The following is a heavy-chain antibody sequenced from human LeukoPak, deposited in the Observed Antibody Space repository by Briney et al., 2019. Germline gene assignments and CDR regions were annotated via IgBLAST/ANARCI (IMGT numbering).Heavy chain of an antibody. D-gene: IGHD2-2*01. Sequence: ASVKVSCKASGGTFSSYTINWVRQAPGQGLEWMGGIIPVFGTANYVQKFQGRVTITADESTSTAYMELSSLRSEDTAVYYCARVRDIVVVPAPDNGMDVWGQGTTVTVSS. V-gene: IGHV1-69*13. CDR2: IIPVFGTA. CDR3: ARVRDIVVVPAPDNGMDV. J-gene: IGHJ6*02. CDR1: GGTFSSYT.